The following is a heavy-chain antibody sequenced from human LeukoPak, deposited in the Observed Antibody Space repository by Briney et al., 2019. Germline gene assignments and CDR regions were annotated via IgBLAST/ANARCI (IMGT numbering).Heavy chain of an antibody. Sequence: SGTLSLPCAVSGGSFSGYYWSWVRPPPGKGLEWIGEINNSGSTHYHPSLKSRVTISVDTSKNQFSLKLSSVTAADTAVYYCARGPPRNYYGSGSYYTRNTRYYFDYWGQGTLVTVSS. J-gene: IGHJ4*02. D-gene: IGHD3-10*01. V-gene: IGHV4-34*01. CDR1: GGSFSGYY. CDR3: ARGPPRNYYGSGSYYTRNTRYYFDY. CDR2: INNSGST.